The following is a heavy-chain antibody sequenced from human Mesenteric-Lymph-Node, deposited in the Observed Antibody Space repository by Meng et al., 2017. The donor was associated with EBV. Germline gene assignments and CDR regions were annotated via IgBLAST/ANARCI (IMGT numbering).Heavy chain of an antibody. CDR2: SYHSGSN. J-gene: IGHJ4*02. CDR1: CGSVCSLYL. Sequence: VQPQESGPGLVRPAGILSRDSPVSCGSVCSLYLWSWWRQSPGKGLGWVGDSYHSGSNNYNPSCKSRVTISEDKSGTQFSLKMTSVTAADTAVYYCASGRGGYYLFDSWGQGTLVTVSS. CDR3: ASGRGGYYLFDS. V-gene: IGHV4-4*02. D-gene: IGHD3-22*01.